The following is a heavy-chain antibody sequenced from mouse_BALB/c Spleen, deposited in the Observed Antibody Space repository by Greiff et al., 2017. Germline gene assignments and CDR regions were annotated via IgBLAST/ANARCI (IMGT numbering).Heavy chain of an antibody. CDR2: INPSNGGT. J-gene: IGHJ4*01. V-gene: IGHV1S81*02. CDR3: TRKEGYYAMDY. CDR1: GYTFTSYY. Sequence: VQLQQPGAELVKPGASVKLSCKASGYTFTSYYMYWVKQRPGQGLEWIGGINPSNGGTNFNEKFKSKATLTVDKSSSTAYMQLSSLTSEDSAVYYCTRKEGYYAMDYWGKEPQSPSPQ.